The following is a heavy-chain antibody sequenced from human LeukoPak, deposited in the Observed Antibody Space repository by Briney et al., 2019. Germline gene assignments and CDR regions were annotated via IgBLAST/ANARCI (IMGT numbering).Heavy chain of an antibody. CDR1: GFTFSSYW. CDR2: MNSDRSST. J-gene: IGHJ2*01. V-gene: IGHV3-74*01. D-gene: IGHD3-9*01. CDR3: ARPSFDWLLRNWYFDL. Sequence: GGSLRLSCAASGFTFSSYWMHWVRQAPGKGLVWVSRMNSDRSSTSYADSVKGRFTISRDNAKNTLYLQMNSLRAEDTAVYYCARPSFDWLLRNWYFDLWGRGTLVTVSS.